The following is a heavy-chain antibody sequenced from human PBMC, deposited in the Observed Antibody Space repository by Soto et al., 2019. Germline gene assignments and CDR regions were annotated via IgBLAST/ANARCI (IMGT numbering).Heavy chain of an antibody. CDR1: GFTFSSYS. CDR3: ARVVDYGDPYYYCGMDV. Sequence: EVQLVESGGGLVKPGGSLRLSCAASGFTFSSYSMNWVRQAPGKGLEWVSSISCSTSYIYYADSVKGRFTISRDNAKNSLYLQMNSLRAEDTAVYYCARVVDYGDPYYYCGMDVWGQGTTVTVSS. CDR2: ISCSTSYI. V-gene: IGHV3-21*01. J-gene: IGHJ6*02. D-gene: IGHD4-17*01.